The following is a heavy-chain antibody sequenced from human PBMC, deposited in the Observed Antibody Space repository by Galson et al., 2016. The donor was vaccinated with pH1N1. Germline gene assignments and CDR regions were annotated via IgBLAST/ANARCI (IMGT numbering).Heavy chain of an antibody. CDR1: GASISSGGYH. J-gene: IGHJ5*02. CDR3: ARDRYVLRYFDWLPNWFDP. V-gene: IGHV4-61*09. D-gene: IGHD3-9*01. Sequence: TLSLTCTVSGASISSGGYHWSWIRRSAGKGLEWIGHVYSSGRTNYSPSLKSRVTISLDTSKNQFSLKLDSVTAAETAIYYCARDRYVLRYFDWLPNWFDPWGQGALVTVSS. CDR2: VYSSGRT.